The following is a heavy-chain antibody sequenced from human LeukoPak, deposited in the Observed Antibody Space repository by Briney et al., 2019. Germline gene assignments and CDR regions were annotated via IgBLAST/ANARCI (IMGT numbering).Heavy chain of an antibody. D-gene: IGHD6-19*01. J-gene: IGHJ4*02. CDR1: GDTFRNYG. Sequence: SVKVSCTTSGDTFRNYGISWVRQAPGQGLEWMGGTIPFFGTRNYAHKFQDRVTISTDESTNTAYMELSSLSSEDTAVYYCARDRRGSRGWYYFDYWGQGTLVTVSS. CDR3: ARDRRGSRGWYYFDY. CDR2: TIPFFGTR. V-gene: IGHV1-69*05.